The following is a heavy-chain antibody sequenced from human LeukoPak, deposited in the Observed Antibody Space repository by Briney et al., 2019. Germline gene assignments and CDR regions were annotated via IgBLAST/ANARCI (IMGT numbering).Heavy chain of an antibody. J-gene: IGHJ4*02. Sequence: PSETLSLTCAVSGYSITSSSWWGWIRQPPGKGLEWIGYIYHSGTTYYNPSLQSRVTMSVDTSKNQFSLKLSSVTAVDSAVYYCARKENVYYYFDYWGQGTLVTVSS. V-gene: IGHV4-28*01. D-gene: IGHD3-10*01. CDR2: IYHSGTT. CDR3: ARKENVYYYFDY. CDR1: GYSITSSSW.